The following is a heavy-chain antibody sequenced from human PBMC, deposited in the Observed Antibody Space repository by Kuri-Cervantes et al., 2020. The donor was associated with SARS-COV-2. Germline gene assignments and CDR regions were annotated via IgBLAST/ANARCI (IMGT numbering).Heavy chain of an antibody. D-gene: IGHD2-21*01. J-gene: IGHJ4*02. CDR1: ETTFPNYD. V-gene: IGHV1-8*01. CDR3: YCAPKEGFDA. Sequence: ASVKVSCKTPETTFPNYDINWVRQATGQGREWKGMVKTNSGNTIYAQIFQGRVTMTRDTSTSTVYLELSSLTSEDTAIYYLYCAPKEGFDAWGQGTLVTVSS. CDR2: VKTNSGNT.